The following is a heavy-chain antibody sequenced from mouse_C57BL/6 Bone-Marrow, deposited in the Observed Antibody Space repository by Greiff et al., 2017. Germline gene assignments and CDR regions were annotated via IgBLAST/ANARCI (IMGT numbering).Heavy chain of an antibody. CDR1: GYAFSSYW. D-gene: IGHD2-1*01. CDR3: ASQGGNYGYFDV. CDR2: IYPGDGDT. J-gene: IGHJ1*03. Sequence: VQLQQSGAELVKPGASVKISCKASGYAFSSYWMNWVKQRPGKGLEWIGQIYPGDGDTNYNGKFKGKATLTADKSSSTAYMQLSSLTSEDSAVYFCASQGGNYGYFDVWGTGTTVTVSS. V-gene: IGHV1-80*01.